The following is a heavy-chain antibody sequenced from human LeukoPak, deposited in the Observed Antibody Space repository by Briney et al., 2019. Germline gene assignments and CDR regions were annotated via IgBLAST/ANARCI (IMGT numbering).Heavy chain of an antibody. J-gene: IGHJ5*02. Sequence: PGGSLRLSCAASGFTFNTYSMSWVRQAPGKGLEWVAIISRTSESIFYADSLKGRFTISRDNAKNSLYLQMNGLRAEDTAAYYCARGATDTTGWFDPWGQGTLVIVSS. CDR2: ISRTSESI. CDR3: ARGATDTTGWFDP. CDR1: GFTFNTYS. D-gene: IGHD4-17*01. V-gene: IGHV3-21*01.